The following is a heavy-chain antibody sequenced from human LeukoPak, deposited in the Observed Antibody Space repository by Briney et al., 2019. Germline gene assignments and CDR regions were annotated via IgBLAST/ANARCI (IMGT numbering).Heavy chain of an antibody. CDR1: GFTFDDYA. CDR2: ISWNSDTI. D-gene: IGHD3-10*01. Sequence: GGSLRLSCAASGFTFDDYAMHWVRQAPGKGLEWVSGISWNSDTIAYADSVKGRFTISRDNAKNSLYLQMNSLRAEDTAVYYCARVLTMVRGVTGYWGQGTLVTVSS. V-gene: IGHV3-9*01. J-gene: IGHJ4*02. CDR3: ARVLTMVRGVTGY.